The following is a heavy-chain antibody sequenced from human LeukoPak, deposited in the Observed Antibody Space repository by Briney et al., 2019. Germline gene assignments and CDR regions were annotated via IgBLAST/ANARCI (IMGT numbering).Heavy chain of an antibody. J-gene: IGHJ4*02. CDR2: IAASGTT. Sequence: SETLSLTCSVSGGSIESYYWSWIRQPPGKGLEFIGYIAASGTTKHNPSLKSRVTLSMDTSKNQFSLKLSSVTAADTAVYYCARAELVEMATYFDYWGQGTLVTVSS. CDR1: GGSIESYY. V-gene: IGHV4-4*08. CDR3: ARAELVEMATYFDY. D-gene: IGHD5-24*01.